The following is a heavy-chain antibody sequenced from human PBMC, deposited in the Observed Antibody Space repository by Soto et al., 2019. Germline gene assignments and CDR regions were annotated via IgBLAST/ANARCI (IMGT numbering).Heavy chain of an antibody. V-gene: IGHV1-18*01. Sequence: QVQLVQSGPAVKKPGASVTVSCKTSGYTFTDHGIDWVRQAPGQGLERVGWVSSYNGNTNYAYNLKDRVIMTTDASTSTAYMELRGLRSDDTAVYYCAREVEGSYSPADFWGQGTPVTVSS. CDR2: VSSYNGNT. CDR1: GYTFTDHG. CDR3: AREVEGSYSPADF. J-gene: IGHJ4*02. D-gene: IGHD3-10*01.